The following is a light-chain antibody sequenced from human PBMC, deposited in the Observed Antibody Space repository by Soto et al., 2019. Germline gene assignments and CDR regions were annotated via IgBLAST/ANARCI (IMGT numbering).Light chain of an antibody. CDR2: DVS. Sequence: QSALTQPRSVSGSPGQSVTISCTGTSPYVGGYHYVSWYQQHPGTAPKLMLYDVSKRPSGVPDRCSGSKSGNTASLTSSGLQAEDEADYYCCSYAGSYGWVFGGGTKLTVL. V-gene: IGLV2-11*01. J-gene: IGLJ3*02. CDR1: SPYVGGYHY. CDR3: CSYAGSYGWV.